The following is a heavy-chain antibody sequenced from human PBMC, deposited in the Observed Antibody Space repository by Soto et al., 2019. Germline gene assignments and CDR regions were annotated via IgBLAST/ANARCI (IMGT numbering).Heavy chain of an antibody. CDR1: RFTFSAYA. CDR3: ARQEYSTTWYLEY. V-gene: IGHV3-23*01. D-gene: IGHD6-13*01. J-gene: IGHJ4*02. CDR2: ISGSGGAT. Sequence: EVQLLESGGGVVQPGGSLRLSCAASRFTFSAYAMSWVRQAPGKGLEWVSVISGSGGATYYADSVKGRVTISRDNSKNALYLQMNSLRAEDTAVYYCARQEYSTTWYLEYWGQGTLVTVSS.